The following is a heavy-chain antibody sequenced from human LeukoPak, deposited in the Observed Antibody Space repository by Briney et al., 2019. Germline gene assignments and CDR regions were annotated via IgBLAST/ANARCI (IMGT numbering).Heavy chain of an antibody. J-gene: IGHJ5*02. V-gene: IGHV3-23*01. Sequence: GGSLRLSCAASGFTFSSYAMSWVRQAPGKGLEWVSAISGSGGSTYYADSVKGRFTISRDNSKNTLYLQMNSLRAEDTALYYCARDGRSGVYLVGFDPWGQGTLVIVSS. CDR3: ARDGRSGVYLVGFDP. CDR2: ISGSGGST. D-gene: IGHD3-22*01. CDR1: GFTFSSYA.